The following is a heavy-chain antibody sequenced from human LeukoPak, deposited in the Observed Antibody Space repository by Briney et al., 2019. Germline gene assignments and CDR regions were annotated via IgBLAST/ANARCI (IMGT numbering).Heavy chain of an antibody. D-gene: IGHD2-15*01. CDR3: ASRGAGQWSDFGY. CDR2: ISYDGSNK. Sequence: GGSLRLSCAASGFTFSSYAMHWVRQAPGKGLEGVAVISYDGSNKYYADSVKGRFTISRDNSKNTLYLQMNSLRAEDTAVYYCASRGAGQWSDFGYWGQGTLVTVSS. CDR1: GFTFSSYA. J-gene: IGHJ4*02. V-gene: IGHV3-30-3*01.